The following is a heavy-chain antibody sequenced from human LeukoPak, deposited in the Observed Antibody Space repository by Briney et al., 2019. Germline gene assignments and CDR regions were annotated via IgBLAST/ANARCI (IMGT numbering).Heavy chain of an antibody. Sequence: GGSLRLSCAASGFTFSSLEMTWVRQAPGKGLEWVSYISSSGSTIHYADSVKGRFTISRDNSKNTLYLQMNSLRAEDTAVYYCARDEYGSGRSGAGYYYYMDVWGKGTTVTVSS. V-gene: IGHV3-48*03. D-gene: IGHD3-10*01. J-gene: IGHJ6*03. CDR1: GFTFSSLE. CDR2: ISSSGSTI. CDR3: ARDEYGSGRSGAGYYYYMDV.